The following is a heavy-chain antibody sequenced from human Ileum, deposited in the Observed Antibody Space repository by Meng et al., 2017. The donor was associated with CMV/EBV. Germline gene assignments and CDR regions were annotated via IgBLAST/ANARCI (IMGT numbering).Heavy chain of an antibody. D-gene: IGHD4-23*01. Sequence: GESLKISCAASGFTFSSYWMHWVRQAPGKGLVWVSRINSDGSSTSYADSVKGRFTISRDNAKNTLYLQMNSLRAEDTAVYYCAKEGGGGGNSGAGYGTDVWGQGTTVTVSS. CDR3: AKEGGGGGNSGAGYGTDV. CDR1: GFTFSSYW. V-gene: IGHV3-74*01. J-gene: IGHJ6*02. CDR2: INSDGSST.